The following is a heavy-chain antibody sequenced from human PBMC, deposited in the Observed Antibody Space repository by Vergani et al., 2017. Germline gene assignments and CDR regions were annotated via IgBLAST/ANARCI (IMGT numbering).Heavy chain of an antibody. CDR1: GYTFTGYY. CDR2: IIPIFGTA. CDR3: ARVQQLRSSFDY. V-gene: IGHV1-69*01. D-gene: IGHD6-13*01. J-gene: IGHJ4*02. Sequence: QVQLVQSGAEVKKPGASVKVSCKASGYTFTGYYMHWVRQAPGQGLEWMGGIIPIFGTANYAQKFQGRVTITADESTSTAYMELSSLRAEDTAVYYCARVQQLRSSFDYWGQGTLVTVSS.